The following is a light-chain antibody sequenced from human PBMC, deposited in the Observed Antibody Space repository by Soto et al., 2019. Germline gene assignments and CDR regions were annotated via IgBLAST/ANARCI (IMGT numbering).Light chain of an antibody. V-gene: IGLV2-8*01. CDR1: SSDVGGFNY. CDR3: SSYAVTNIFV. CDR2: EVN. J-gene: IGLJ1*01. Sequence: QSALTQPRSVSGSPGQTVTISCSGTSSDVGGFNYVSWYQQHPGRAPKVLIYEVNKRPSGVPDRFSGSKSGSTASLTVSGLQAEDEAEYYCSSYAVTNIFVFGTGTKV.